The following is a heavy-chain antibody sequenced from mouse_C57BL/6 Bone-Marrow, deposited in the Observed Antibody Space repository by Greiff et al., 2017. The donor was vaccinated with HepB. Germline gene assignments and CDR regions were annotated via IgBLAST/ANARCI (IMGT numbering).Heavy chain of an antibody. V-gene: IGHV1-18*01. Sequence: VQLQQSGPELVKPGASVKIPCKASGYTFTDYNMDWVKQSHGKSLEWIGDINPNNGGTIYNQKFKGKATLTVDKSSSTAYMELRSLTSEDTAVYYCARRWVYDYDEAMDYWGQGTSVTVSS. CDR3: ARRWVYDYDEAMDY. J-gene: IGHJ4*01. D-gene: IGHD2-4*01. CDR1: GYTFTDYN. CDR2: INPNNGGT.